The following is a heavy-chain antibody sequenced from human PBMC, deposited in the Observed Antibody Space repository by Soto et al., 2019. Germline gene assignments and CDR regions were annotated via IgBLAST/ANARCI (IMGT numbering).Heavy chain of an antibody. D-gene: IGHD6-13*01. Sequence: ASVKVSCKASGYTFTSYGISWVRQAPGQGLEWMGWISAYNGNTNYAQKLQGRVTMTTDTSTSTAYMELRSLRSDDTAVYYCAREGYSGSWSGPDLVYYMDVWGKGTTVTVSS. CDR2: ISAYNGNT. CDR1: GYTFTSYG. J-gene: IGHJ6*03. CDR3: AREGYSGSWSGPDLVYYMDV. V-gene: IGHV1-18*01.